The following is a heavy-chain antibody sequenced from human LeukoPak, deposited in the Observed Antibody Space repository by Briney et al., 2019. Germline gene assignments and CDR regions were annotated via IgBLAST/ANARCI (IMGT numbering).Heavy chain of an antibody. D-gene: IGHD2-15*01. Sequence: PSQTLSLTCTVSGGSISSGGYYWSWIRQHPGKTREWIGYIYYSGSTYYNPSLKSRVTISVDTSKNQFSLKLSSVTAADTAVYYCARAGYCSGGSCYDAFDIWGQGTMVTVSS. V-gene: IGHV4-31*03. CDR2: IYYSGST. CDR1: GGSISSGGYY. CDR3: ARAGYCSGGSCYDAFDI. J-gene: IGHJ3*02.